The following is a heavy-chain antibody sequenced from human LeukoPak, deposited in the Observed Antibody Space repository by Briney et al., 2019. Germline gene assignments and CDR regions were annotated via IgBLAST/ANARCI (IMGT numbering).Heavy chain of an antibody. CDR1: GYSISSAYY. J-gene: IGHJ6*03. Sequence: SETLSLTCSVSGYSISSAYYWGWIRQPPGKGLEGIGTMYHSGSTNYNPSLKSRVTISVDTSKNQFSLKLSSVTAADTAVYYCARDRPDYYGSGPYYYMDVWGKGTTVTIS. D-gene: IGHD3-10*01. CDR3: ARDRPDYYGSGPYYYMDV. CDR2: MYHSGST. V-gene: IGHV4-38-2*02.